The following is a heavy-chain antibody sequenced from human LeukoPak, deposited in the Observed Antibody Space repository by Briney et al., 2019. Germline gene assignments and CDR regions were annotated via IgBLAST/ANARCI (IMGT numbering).Heavy chain of an antibody. D-gene: IGHD5-18*01. V-gene: IGHV3-33*01. Sequence: PGGSLRLSCAASGFPFSNYGMHWVRQAPGKGLEWVAAILHDGSDKYHADSVKGRFTISRDISKNTLYLQMDSLRAEDTAIYYCARDRAPYVYTPCPSYWGQGTLVTVSS. CDR2: ILHDGSDK. CDR1: GFPFSNYG. J-gene: IGHJ4*02. CDR3: ARDRAPYVYTPCPSY.